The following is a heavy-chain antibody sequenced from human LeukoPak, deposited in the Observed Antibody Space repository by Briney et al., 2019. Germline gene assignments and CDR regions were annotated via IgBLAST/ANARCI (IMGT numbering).Heavy chain of an antibody. J-gene: IGHJ6*02. CDR3: ARDRGGSSWPYYYYGMDV. D-gene: IGHD6-13*01. CDR2: IYYSGST. Sequence: PSGTLSLTCTVSGGSISSYYRSWIRQTPGKGLEWIGYIYYSGSTNYNPSLKSRVTISVDTSKNQFSLKLSSVTAADTAVYYCARDRGGSSWPYYYYGMDVWGQGTTVTVSS. V-gene: IGHV4-59*01. CDR1: GGSISSYY.